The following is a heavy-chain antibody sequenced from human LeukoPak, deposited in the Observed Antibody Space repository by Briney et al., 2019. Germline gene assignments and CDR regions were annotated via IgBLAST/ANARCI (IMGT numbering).Heavy chain of an antibody. Sequence: PGGSLRLSCAASGFTFSKHWMHWVRQAPGKGLVWVSRINSDGSITSYADSVKGRFTISRDDPHNTLYLQMNSLRAEDTAVYFCARGGVDYYGSGTYYLMYYFDYWGQGALVTVSS. CDR2: INSDGSIT. CDR3: ARGGVDYYGSGTYYLMYYFDY. J-gene: IGHJ4*02. CDR1: GFTFSKHW. V-gene: IGHV3-74*01. D-gene: IGHD3-10*01.